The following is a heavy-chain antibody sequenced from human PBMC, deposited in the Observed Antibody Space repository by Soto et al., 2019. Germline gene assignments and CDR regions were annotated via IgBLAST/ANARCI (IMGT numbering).Heavy chain of an antibody. CDR2: ISGSGGST. CDR1: GFTFSNYA. Sequence: PGGSLRLSCAASGFTFSNYAMSWVRQAPGKGLGWVSAISGSGGSTYYADSVEGRFTISRDNSKNTLYLQMNSLRAEDTAVYYCAKEKSGYSSSWYMGGGYGMDVWGQGTTVTVSS. V-gene: IGHV3-23*01. CDR3: AKEKSGYSSSWYMGGGYGMDV. J-gene: IGHJ6*02. D-gene: IGHD6-13*01.